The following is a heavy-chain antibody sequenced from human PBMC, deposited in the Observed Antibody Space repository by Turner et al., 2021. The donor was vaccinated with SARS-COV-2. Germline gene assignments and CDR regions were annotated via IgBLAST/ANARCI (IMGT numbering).Heavy chain of an antibody. J-gene: IGHJ4*02. CDR1: GGSISSSSYY. CDR2: IYYSGNT. Sequence: QLQLQESGPGLVKPSETLSLTCPVSGGSISSSSYYWGWIRQPPGKGLEWIGTIYYSGNTYYNPSLKSRVTMSVHTSKNQFSLKLSSVTAADTAVYYCARRGAGYFGSGSYGYFDYWGQGTLVTVSS. CDR3: ARRGAGYFGSGSYGYFDY. V-gene: IGHV4-39*01. D-gene: IGHD3-10*01.